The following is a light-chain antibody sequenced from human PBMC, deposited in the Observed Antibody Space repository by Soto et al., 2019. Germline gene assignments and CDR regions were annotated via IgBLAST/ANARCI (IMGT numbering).Light chain of an antibody. J-gene: IGKJ1*01. CDR3: QQSHSNSRT. CDR2: KAS. Sequence: DIQMTQSPSTLSASVGDRVTITCRASQSISTWLAWYQHKPGKAPRLLIYKASSLQSGVPSRFSGSGSGTEFTLTIRSLQADDFATYYCQQSHSNSRTFGQGTKVEIK. V-gene: IGKV1-5*03. CDR1: QSISTW.